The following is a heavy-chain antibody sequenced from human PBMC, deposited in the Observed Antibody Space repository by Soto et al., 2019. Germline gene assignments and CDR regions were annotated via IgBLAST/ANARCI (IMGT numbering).Heavy chain of an antibody. CDR1: GYTFTSYD. D-gene: IGHD1-26*01. CDR3: ARGLFMVVGATGVGY. CDR2: MNPNSGNT. Sequence: QVQLGQSGAEVKKPGASVKVSCQASGYTFTSYDINWVRQATGQGLEWMGWMNPNSGNTGYAQKFQGRVTMTRNTSISTAYLELSSLRSADTAVYYGARGLFMVVGATGVGYWGQGTLVTVAS. J-gene: IGHJ4*02. V-gene: IGHV1-8*01.